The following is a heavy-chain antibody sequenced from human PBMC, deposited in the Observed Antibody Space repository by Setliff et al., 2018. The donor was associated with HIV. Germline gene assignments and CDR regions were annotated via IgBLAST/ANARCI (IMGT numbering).Heavy chain of an antibody. J-gene: IGHJ2*01. Sequence: PSETLFLTCAVYGGSLSGYYWSWVRQSPGRGLEWIGEINQSGNTNFNPSLKSRLIISVDTSKSQFSLKLTSVTAADTALYYCAREGGQGYSGSGSFYHRNFDLWGRGTLVTVS. CDR2: INQSGNT. CDR1: GGSLSGYY. D-gene: IGHD3-10*01. V-gene: IGHV4-34*01. CDR3: AREGGQGYSGSGSFYHRNFDL.